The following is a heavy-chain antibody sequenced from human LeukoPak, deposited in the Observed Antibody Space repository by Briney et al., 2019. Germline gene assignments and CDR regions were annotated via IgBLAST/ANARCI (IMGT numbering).Heavy chain of an antibody. CDR1: GGSISSSSYY. V-gene: IGHV4-39*07. CDR3: ARVNAPDYDILTGYYIQPYYVDY. D-gene: IGHD3-9*01. Sequence: SESLSLTCTVSGGSISSSSYYWGWVRQPPGKGLEWIGSIYYSGSTYYNPSLKSRVTISVDTPKNQFSLKQSSVTAADTAVYYCARVNAPDYDILTGYYIQPYYVDYWGQGTLVTVSS. J-gene: IGHJ4*02. CDR2: IYYSGST.